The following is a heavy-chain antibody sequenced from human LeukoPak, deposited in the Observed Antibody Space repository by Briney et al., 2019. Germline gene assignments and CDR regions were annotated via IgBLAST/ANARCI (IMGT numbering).Heavy chain of an antibody. Sequence: SETLSLTCTVSGGSISSYYWSWIRQPAGKGLEWIGRIYTSGSTNYSPSLKSRVTLSVDKSKNQFSLRLSSVTAVDTAVYYCAGAYCGGDCYSGRTFDIWGQGTMVTVSS. CDR2: IYTSGST. CDR1: GGSISSYY. V-gene: IGHV4-4*07. J-gene: IGHJ3*02. CDR3: AGAYCGGDCYSGRTFDI. D-gene: IGHD2-21*02.